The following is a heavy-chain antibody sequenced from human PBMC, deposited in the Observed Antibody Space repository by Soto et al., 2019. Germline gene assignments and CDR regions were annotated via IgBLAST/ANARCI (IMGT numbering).Heavy chain of an antibody. CDR1: GGTFSSYA. D-gene: IGHD6-13*01. CDR2: IIPIFGTA. J-gene: IGHJ6*02. V-gene: IGHV1-69*13. Sequence: SVKVSCKASGGTFSSYAISWVRQAPGQGLEWMGGIIPIFGTANYAQKCQGRVTITADESTSTAYMELSSLRSEDTAVYYCARDQRQYSSSWYYYGMDVWGQGTTVTVSS. CDR3: ARDQRQYSSSWYYYGMDV.